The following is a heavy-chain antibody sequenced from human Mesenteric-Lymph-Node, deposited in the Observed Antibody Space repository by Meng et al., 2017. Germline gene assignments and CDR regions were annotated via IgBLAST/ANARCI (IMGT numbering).Heavy chain of an antibody. D-gene: IGHD6-13*01. CDR1: GYTFTGYY. V-gene: IGHV1-2*06. Sequence: ASVKVSCKASGYTFTGYYMHWVRQAPGQGLEWMGRINPNSGGTNYAQKFQGRVTMTRDTSISTAYMEVSRLRSDDTALYYCARVFTAAAGRGAYYYYGMDVWGQGTTVTVSS. J-gene: IGHJ6*02. CDR3: ARVFTAAAGRGAYYYYGMDV. CDR2: INPNSGGT.